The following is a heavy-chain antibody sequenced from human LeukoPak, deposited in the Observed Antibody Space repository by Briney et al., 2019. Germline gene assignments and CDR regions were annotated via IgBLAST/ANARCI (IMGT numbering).Heavy chain of an antibody. CDR2: ISAYNDNT. D-gene: IGHD2-2*01. Sequence: EASVKVSCKASGYTFTNYDITWVRQAPGQGLEWMGWISAYNDNTNFAQKLQGRVTMTTDTSTSTAYMELRSLRSDDTAVYYCARDVVVVPAATMGPFYYYYGMDVWGQGTTVTVSS. V-gene: IGHV1-18*01. CDR1: GYTFTNYD. J-gene: IGHJ6*02. CDR3: ARDVVVVPAATMGPFYYYYGMDV.